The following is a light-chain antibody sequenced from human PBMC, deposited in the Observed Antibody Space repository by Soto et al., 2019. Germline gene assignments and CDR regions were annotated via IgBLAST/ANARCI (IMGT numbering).Light chain of an antibody. V-gene: IGKV3-20*01. CDR2: DAS. CDR3: QQYGRT. J-gene: IGKJ1*01. Sequence: EIVLTQSRLTLSLSLGGRATLYCRASQTITTRDLARYPHKPGKATRLLIYDASSGATGVPDRFSGSGSGTDITLTISTLEPEDFAVYYCQQYGRTFGQGTKVDIK. CDR1: QTITTRD.